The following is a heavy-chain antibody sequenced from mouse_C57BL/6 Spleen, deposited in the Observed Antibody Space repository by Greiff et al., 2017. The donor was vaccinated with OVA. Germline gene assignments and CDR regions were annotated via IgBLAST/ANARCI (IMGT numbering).Heavy chain of an antibody. CDR1: GYTFTSYW. D-gene: IGHD1-1*01. CDR2: IDPSDSYT. Sequence: QVQLQQPGAELVMPGASVKLSCKASGYTFTSYWMHWVKQRPGQGLEWIGEIDPSDSYTNYNQKFKGKSTLTVDKSSSTAYMQLSSLTSEDSAVYDCARKGIYGSSYLYFDYWGQGTTLTVSS. J-gene: IGHJ2*01. CDR3: ARKGIYGSSYLYFDY. V-gene: IGHV1-69*01.